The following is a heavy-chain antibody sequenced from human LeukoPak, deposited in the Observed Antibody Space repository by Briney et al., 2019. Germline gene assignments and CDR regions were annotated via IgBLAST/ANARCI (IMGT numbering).Heavy chain of an antibody. CDR3: ARVRNYPDAFDI. Sequence: SETLSLTCTVSGGSISNYYWAWIRQPPGKGLEWIGYIYDTGSTKYNPSLKSRRTISLHTSRNQFSLNLSPLTAADTAIYYCARVRNYPDAFDIWGQGRMVTVSS. CDR1: GGSISNYY. D-gene: IGHD5-24*01. J-gene: IGHJ3*02. V-gene: IGHV4-59*01. CDR2: IYDTGST.